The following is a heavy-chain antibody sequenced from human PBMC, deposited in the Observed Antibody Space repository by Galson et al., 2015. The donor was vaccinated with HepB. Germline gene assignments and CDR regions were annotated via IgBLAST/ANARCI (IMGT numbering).Heavy chain of an antibody. CDR1: GGSISSGSYY. CDR3: ARSPYYDFWSGYNWFDP. D-gene: IGHD3-3*01. V-gene: IGHV4-39*07. CDR2: IYYSGST. J-gene: IGHJ5*02. Sequence: ETLSLTCTVSGGSISSGSYYWGWIRQPPGKGLEWIGSIYYSGSTYYNPSLKSRVTISVDTSKNQFSLKLSSVTAADTAVYYCARSPYYDFWSGYNWFDPWGQGTLVTVSS.